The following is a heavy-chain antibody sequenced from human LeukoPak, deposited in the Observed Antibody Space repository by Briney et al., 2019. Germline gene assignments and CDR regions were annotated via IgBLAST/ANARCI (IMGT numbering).Heavy chain of an antibody. CDR1: GGSFSGYY. CDR2: INHSGST. D-gene: IGHD6-19*01. V-gene: IGHV4-34*01. J-gene: IGHJ5*02. Sequence: SETLSLTCAVYGGSFSGYYWSWIRQPPGKGLEWIGEINHSGSTNYNPSLKSRVTISVDTSKNQFSLKLSSVTAADTAVYYCAGRSGGKQWLAKFDPWGQGTLVTVSS. CDR3: AGRSGGKQWLAKFDP.